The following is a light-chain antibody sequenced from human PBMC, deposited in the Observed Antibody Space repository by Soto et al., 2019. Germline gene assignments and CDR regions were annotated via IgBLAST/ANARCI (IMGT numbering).Light chain of an antibody. CDR2: GAS. V-gene: IGKV3-15*01. CDR1: QSVSSS. Sequence: EIVMTQSPATLSVSPGERATLSCRASQSVSSSLAWYQQKPGQAPRLLIYGASTRATGIPARFSGSRSGTQFTLTISSLQSEDFAVYYCQQYNNWPLTFGGGTKLEIK. J-gene: IGKJ4*01. CDR3: QQYNNWPLT.